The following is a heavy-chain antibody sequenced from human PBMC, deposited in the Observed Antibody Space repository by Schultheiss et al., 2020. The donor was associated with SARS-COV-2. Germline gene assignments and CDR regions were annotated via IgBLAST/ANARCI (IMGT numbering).Heavy chain of an antibody. J-gene: IGHJ3*02. CDR1: GGSISSYY. V-gene: IGHV4-59*01. Sequence: SETLSLTCTVSGGSISSYYWSWIRQPPGKGLEWIGSIYYSGSTNYNPSLKSRVTISVDTSKNQFSLKLSSVTAADTAVYYCARARGLSAFDIWGQGTMVTVSS. CDR2: IYYSGST. CDR3: ARARGLSAFDI.